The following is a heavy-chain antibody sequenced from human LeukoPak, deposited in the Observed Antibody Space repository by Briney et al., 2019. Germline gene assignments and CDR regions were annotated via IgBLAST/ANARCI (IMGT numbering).Heavy chain of an antibody. V-gene: IGHV3-7*01. D-gene: IGHD4-17*01. CDR1: GFTLSSYW. Sequence: GGSLTLSCVASGFTLSSYWMSWVRQPPGKGLEWVANIKQDGSEKYYVDSVKGRFTISRDNTKNSLYLQISSLRAEDTAVFYCARDPGDYFGGYWGQGTLVTVSS. J-gene: IGHJ4*02. CDR2: IKQDGSEK. CDR3: ARDPGDYFGGY.